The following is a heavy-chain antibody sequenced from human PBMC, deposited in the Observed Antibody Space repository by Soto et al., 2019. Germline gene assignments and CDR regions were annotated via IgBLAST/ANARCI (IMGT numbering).Heavy chain of an antibody. CDR1: GFIFSDYA. CDR3: AKDGVDHNSVWDPFDI. J-gene: IGHJ3*02. V-gene: IGHV3-23*01. CDR2: MGGANGDT. D-gene: IGHD2-15*01. Sequence: EVQMLESGGGLVQPGGSLRLSCAASGFIFSDYAMSWVRQAPGKGLEWVAGMGGANGDTYYTESVRGRFAISRDNSRSTLFLQLSSLRAEDTAVYFCAKDGVDHNSVWDPFDIWGQGTLVTVSS.